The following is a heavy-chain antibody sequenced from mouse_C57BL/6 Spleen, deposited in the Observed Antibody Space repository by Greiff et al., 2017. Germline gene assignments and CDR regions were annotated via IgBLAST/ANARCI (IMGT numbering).Heavy chain of an antibody. D-gene: IGHD1-1*01. CDR2: IHPSDSDN. CDR3: AIGYYGSSYDYFDY. J-gene: IGHJ2*01. Sequence: QVQLQQPGAELVKPGAPVKVSCKASGYTFTSYWMHWVKQRPGQGLEWIGRIHPSDSDNNYNQKFKGKATLTVDKSSSTAYMQLSSLTSEDSAVYYCAIGYYGSSYDYFDYWGQGTTLTVSS. V-gene: IGHV1-74*01. CDR1: GYTFTSYW.